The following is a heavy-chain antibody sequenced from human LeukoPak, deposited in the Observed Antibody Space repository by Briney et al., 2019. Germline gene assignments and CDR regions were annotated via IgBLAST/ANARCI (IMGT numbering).Heavy chain of an antibody. Sequence: SETLSLTCTVSGGSISYYYWSWIRQSPGKGLECIVYIYYSGTTNYNPSLKSRVTISVDTSKNQFSLQLRSVTAADTAVYYCAREDPQTTVPEGMDVRGQGTTVTVSS. D-gene: IGHD4-17*01. J-gene: IGHJ6*02. CDR2: IYYSGTT. CDR1: GGSISYYY. CDR3: AREDPQTTVPEGMDV. V-gene: IGHV4-59*01.